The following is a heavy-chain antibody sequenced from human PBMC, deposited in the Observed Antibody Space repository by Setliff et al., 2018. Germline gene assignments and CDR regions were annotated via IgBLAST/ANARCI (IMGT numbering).Heavy chain of an antibody. CDR3: ARVRGGVVTGTFDY. Sequence: AASVKVSCKASGDTSTTYAIHWVRQAPGQGLEWMGWINAGNGNIRYSQNFQGRVTITRDTSASTAYMELSSLRSEDTAVYYCARVRGGVVTGTFDYWGQGTLVTVSS. CDR1: GDTSTTYA. J-gene: IGHJ4*02. V-gene: IGHV1-3*01. D-gene: IGHD1-7*01. CDR2: INAGNGNI.